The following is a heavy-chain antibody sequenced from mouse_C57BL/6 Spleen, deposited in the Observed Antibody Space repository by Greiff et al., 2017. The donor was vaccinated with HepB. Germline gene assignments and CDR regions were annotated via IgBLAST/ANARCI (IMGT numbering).Heavy chain of an antibody. J-gene: IGHJ3*01. Sequence: QVQLQQSGAELVRPGSSVKLSCKASGYTFTSYWMHWVKQRPIQGLEWIGNIDPSDSETHYNQKFKDKATLTVDKSSSTAYMQLSSLTSEDSAVYYCAIYYDYDEGAYWGQGTLVTVSA. CDR3: AIYYDYDEGAY. CDR1: GYTFTSYW. CDR2: IDPSDSET. V-gene: IGHV1-52*01. D-gene: IGHD2-4*01.